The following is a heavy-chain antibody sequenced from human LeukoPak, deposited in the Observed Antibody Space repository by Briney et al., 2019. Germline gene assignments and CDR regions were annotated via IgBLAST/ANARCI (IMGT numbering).Heavy chain of an antibody. V-gene: IGHV3-30*18. CDR3: AEDQPDILTGYSDYGMDV. CDR1: GFTFSSYG. J-gene: IGHJ6*02. CDR2: ISYDGSNK. Sequence: PGGSLRLSCAASGFTFSSYGMHWVRQAPGKGLEWVAVISYDGSNKYYADSVKGRFTISRDNSKNTLYLQMNSLRAEDTAVYYCAEDQPDILTGYSDYGMDVWGQGTTVTVSS. D-gene: IGHD3-9*01.